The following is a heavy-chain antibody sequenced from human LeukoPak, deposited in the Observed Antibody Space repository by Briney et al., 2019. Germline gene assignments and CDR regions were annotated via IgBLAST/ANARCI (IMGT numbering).Heavy chain of an antibody. CDR2: ISGSGGST. CDR3: ARRGYHDYSGFDY. CDR1: GFTFSSYA. D-gene: IGHD3-16*01. Sequence: GGSLRLSCAASGFTFSSYAMSWVRQAPGKGLEWVSAISGSGGSTYYADSVKGRFTISRDNSKNSLYLQMKSLRAEDTALYYCARRGYHDYSGFDYWGQGTLVTVSS. V-gene: IGHV3-23*01. J-gene: IGHJ4*02.